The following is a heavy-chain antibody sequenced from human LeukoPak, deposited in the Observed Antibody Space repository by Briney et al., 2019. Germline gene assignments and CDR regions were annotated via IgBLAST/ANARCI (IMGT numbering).Heavy chain of an antibody. CDR3: ARGNFGQYYFDY. CDR1: GFTVSSNY. J-gene: IGHJ4*02. CDR2: IYLGGTT. Sequence: GGSLRLSCAASGFTVSSNYMNWVRQAPGKGLEWASVIYLGGTTYYAESVKGRFTISRDISKNTLFLQMNSLRPGDTAVYYCARGNFGQYYFDYWGQGTLVTVSS. V-gene: IGHV3-66*02. D-gene: IGHD1-7*01.